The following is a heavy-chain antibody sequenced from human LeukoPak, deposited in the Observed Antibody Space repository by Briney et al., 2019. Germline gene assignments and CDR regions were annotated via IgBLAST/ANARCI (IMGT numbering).Heavy chain of an antibody. CDR1: GYTFTGYY. J-gene: IGHJ4*02. CDR3: VRDGACSSTSCQNFDY. Sequence: GASVKVSCKASGYTFTGYYIHWVRQAPGQGREWMRWINPYSGATNYAQKFQGRVTMTSDTSITTAYMELTRLRSDDTAVYYCVRDGACSSTSCQNFDYWGQGTLVTVPS. D-gene: IGHD2-2*01. CDR2: INPYSGAT. V-gene: IGHV1-2*02.